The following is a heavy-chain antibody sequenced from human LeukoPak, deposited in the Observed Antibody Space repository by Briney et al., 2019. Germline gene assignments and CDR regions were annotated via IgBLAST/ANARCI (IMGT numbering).Heavy chain of an antibody. CDR3: ARHGYIQFWLY. CDR2: IDSSGTT. V-gene: IGHV4-39*01. D-gene: IGHD5-18*01. CDR1: GASISRDTFF. J-gene: IGHJ4*02. Sequence: SETLSLTCTVSGASISRDTFFWGWIRQSPEKGLEWIGSIDSSGTTHYNSSLNSRVIISVDTSKNQVSLNLTSVTFADTAVYYCARHGYIQFWLYWGQGTQVIVSS.